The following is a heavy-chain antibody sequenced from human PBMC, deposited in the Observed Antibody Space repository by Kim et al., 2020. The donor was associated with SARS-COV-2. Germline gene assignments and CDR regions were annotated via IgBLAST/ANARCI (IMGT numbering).Heavy chain of an antibody. J-gene: IGHJ4*02. CDR3: ARHPGGHYYDSSGYSD. CDR2: IDPSDSYT. V-gene: IGHV5-10-1*01. Sequence: GESLKISCKGSGYSFTSYWISWVRQMPGKGLEWMGRIDPSDSYTNYSPSFQGHVTISADKSISTAYLQWSSLKASDTAMYYCARHPGGHYYDSSGYSDWGQGTLVTVSP. D-gene: IGHD3-22*01. CDR1: GYSFTSYW.